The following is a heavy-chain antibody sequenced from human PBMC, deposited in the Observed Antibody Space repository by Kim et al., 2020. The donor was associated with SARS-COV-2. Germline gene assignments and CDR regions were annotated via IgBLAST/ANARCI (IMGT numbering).Heavy chain of an antibody. CDR3: AKERGLSWNHFDY. CDR2: IKNSGDST. CDR1: GFTFSTYA. V-gene: IGHV3-23*01. D-gene: IGHD1-1*01. Sequence: GGSLRLSCAASGFTFSTYAMHWVRQAPGKGLEWVSIIKNSGDSTNYADSVKGRFTVSRDNSKNTLYLQMNSLRADDTAVYYCAKERGLSWNHFDYWGQGTLVTVSS. J-gene: IGHJ4*02.